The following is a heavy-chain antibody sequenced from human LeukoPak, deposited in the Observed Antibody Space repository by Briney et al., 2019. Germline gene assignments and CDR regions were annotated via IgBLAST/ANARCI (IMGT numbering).Heavy chain of an antibody. CDR3: VVGGSPGY. Sequence: HPGGSLRLSCAASGLAFSAYKMHWVRHAPRKGLVWVSRISTDGYTTDYADFVQGRFTASRDNTKNTWSLEMNSLRAEDTAVYYCVVGGSPGYWGQGTLVTVSS. V-gene: IGHV3-74*01. CDR2: ISTDGYTT. CDR1: GLAFSAYK. D-gene: IGHD2-15*01. J-gene: IGHJ4*02.